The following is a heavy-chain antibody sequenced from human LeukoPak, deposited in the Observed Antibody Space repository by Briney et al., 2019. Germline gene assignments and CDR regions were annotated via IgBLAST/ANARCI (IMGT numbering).Heavy chain of an antibody. CDR1: GGSISSGGYY. Sequence: SETLSLTCTVSGGSISSGGYYWSWIRQHPGKGLEWIGYIHYSGSTYYNPSLKSRVTISVDTSKNQFSLKLSSVTAADTAVYYCARDLVSGYGDYALRGMAFAIWGQGTMVTVSS. J-gene: IGHJ3*02. D-gene: IGHD4-17*01. CDR2: IHYSGST. V-gene: IGHV4-31*03. CDR3: ARDLVSGYGDYALRGMAFAI.